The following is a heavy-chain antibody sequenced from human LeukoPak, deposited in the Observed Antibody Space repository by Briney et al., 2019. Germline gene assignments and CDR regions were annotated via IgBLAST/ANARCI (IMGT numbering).Heavy chain of an antibody. V-gene: IGHV3-48*01. Sequence: PGGSPRLSCAASGFTFSSYSMNWVRQAPGKGLEWVSYISSSSSTIYYADSVKGRFTISRDNAKNSLYLQMNSLRAEDTAVYYCARGLILEWLPSYYFDYWGQGTLVTVSS. D-gene: IGHD2-15*01. CDR2: ISSSSSTI. J-gene: IGHJ4*02. CDR3: ARGLILEWLPSYYFDY. CDR1: GFTFSSYS.